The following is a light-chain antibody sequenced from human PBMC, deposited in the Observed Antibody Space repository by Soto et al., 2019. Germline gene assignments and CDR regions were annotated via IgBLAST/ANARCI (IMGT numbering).Light chain of an antibody. CDR1: QNIYYN. V-gene: IGKV3-15*01. CDR3: LQYHNLRA. J-gene: IGKJ1*01. CDR2: RAS. Sequence: ILMTQSPATVSVSPGESATLSCRASQNIYYNVAWYQHRPGQAPRLLIYRASTRAPGVPARFSGSGSGTEFTLTISSLQPEDFTVYSCLQYHNLRAFGQGTKVDIK.